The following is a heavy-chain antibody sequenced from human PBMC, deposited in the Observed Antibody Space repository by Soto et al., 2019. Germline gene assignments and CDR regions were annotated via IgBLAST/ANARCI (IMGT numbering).Heavy chain of an antibody. V-gene: IGHV2-5*02. D-gene: IGHD6-13*01. Sequence: QITLKESGPTLVKPTQTLTLTCTFSGFSLSTSGVGVGWIRQPPGKALEWLALIYWDDDKRYSPSLKSRLTITKDTSKNQVVLTMTNMDPVDTATYYCAHRHRDTVAAPSAYYFDYCGQGTLVTVSS. J-gene: IGHJ4*02. CDR1: GFSLSTSGVG. CDR3: AHRHRDTVAAPSAYYFDY. CDR2: IYWDDDK.